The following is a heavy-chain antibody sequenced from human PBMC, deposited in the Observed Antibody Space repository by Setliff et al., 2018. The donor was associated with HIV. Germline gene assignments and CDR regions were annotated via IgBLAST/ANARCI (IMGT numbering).Heavy chain of an antibody. CDR1: GGSISTYY. CDR2: VSYSGST. J-gene: IGHJ2*01. D-gene: IGHD3-22*01. CDR3: ARAKYYYDTSAYYGSRDWYFDL. Sequence: KPSETLSLTCNVSGGSISTYYWSWIRQPPGKGLEWLGYVSYSGSTNFNPSLESRLAMSVDMSKNHFSLKLRSVTAADTAVYYCARAKYYYDTSAYYGSRDWYFDLWGRGTLVTVSS. V-gene: IGHV4-59*08.